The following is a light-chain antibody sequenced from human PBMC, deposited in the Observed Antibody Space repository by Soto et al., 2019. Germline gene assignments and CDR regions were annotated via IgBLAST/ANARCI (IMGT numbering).Light chain of an antibody. J-gene: IGLJ3*02. CDR3: TSYTATSTWV. CDR1: SSDVGGYNH. V-gene: IGLV2-14*01. CDR2: EVT. Sequence: QSALTQPASLSGSPGQSITISCAGTSSDVGGYNHVSWYQQHPGKAPKLIIFEVTNRPSGVSNRFSGSKSGNLASLTISGLQAEDEADYYCTSYTATSTWVFGGWTKVTVL.